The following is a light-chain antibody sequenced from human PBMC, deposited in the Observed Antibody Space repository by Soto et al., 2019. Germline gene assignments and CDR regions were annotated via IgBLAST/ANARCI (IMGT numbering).Light chain of an antibody. J-gene: IGKJ1*01. Sequence: EIVLTQSPATLSLSPGERATLSCRASQIVSRYLAWYQQKPGQAPRLLIYDASNRATGIPARFSGSGSGTDFTLTISSLEPADFAVYYCQQRSNWPPWTFGQGTKVEIK. CDR1: QIVSRY. CDR3: QQRSNWPPWT. V-gene: IGKV3-11*01. CDR2: DAS.